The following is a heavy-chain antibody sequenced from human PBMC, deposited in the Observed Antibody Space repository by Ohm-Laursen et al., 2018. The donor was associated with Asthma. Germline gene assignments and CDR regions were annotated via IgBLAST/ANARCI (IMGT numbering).Heavy chain of an antibody. CDR1: GFTFSDHY. D-gene: IGHD2-15*01. V-gene: IGHV3-72*01. CDR2: TRKKANSYTT. J-gene: IGHJ5*02. Sequence: SLRLSCTASGFTFSDHYMDWVRQAPGKGLEWVGRTRKKANSYTTEYAASVKGRFTISRDDSKNSLYLQMNSLKTEDTAVYYCARAGCYGCWFDPWGQGALVTVSS. CDR3: ARAGCYGCWFDP.